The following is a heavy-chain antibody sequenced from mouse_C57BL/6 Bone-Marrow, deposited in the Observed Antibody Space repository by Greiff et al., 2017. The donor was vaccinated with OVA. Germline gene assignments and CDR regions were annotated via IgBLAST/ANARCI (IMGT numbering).Heavy chain of an antibody. V-gene: IGHV1-19*01. J-gene: IGHJ2*01. CDR1: GYTFTDYY. CDR2: INPYNGGT. Sequence: VQLKQSGPVLVKPGASVKMSCKASGYTFTDYYMNWVKQSHGKSLEWIGVINPYNGGTSYNQKFKGKATLTVDKSSSTAYMELNSLTSEDSAVYYCANYGSSYGYWGQGTTLTVSS. CDR3: ANYGSSYGY. D-gene: IGHD1-1*01.